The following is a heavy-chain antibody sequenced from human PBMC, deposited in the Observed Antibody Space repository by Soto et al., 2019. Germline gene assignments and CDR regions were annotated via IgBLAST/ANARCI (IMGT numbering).Heavy chain of an antibody. CDR2: ISAYNGNT. Sequence: ASAKVSCKASRYTFTSYGISWVRQAPGQGLEWMGWISAYNGNTNYAQKLQGRVTMTTDTSTSTAYMELRSLSSDDTAVYYWARERGLDFMASGYYFDYWGQGTLVTVSS. J-gene: IGHJ4*02. V-gene: IGHV1-18*01. CDR3: ARERGLDFMASGYYFDY. CDR1: RYTFTSYG. D-gene: IGHD1-1*01.